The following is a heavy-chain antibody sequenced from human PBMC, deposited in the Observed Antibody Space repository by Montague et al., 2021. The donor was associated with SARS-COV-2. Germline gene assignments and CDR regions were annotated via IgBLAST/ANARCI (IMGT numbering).Heavy chain of an antibody. D-gene: IGHD2-15*01. CDR3: VVVPLGPRGRGFDY. V-gene: IGHV4-34*01. J-gene: IGHJ4*02. CDR2: INHSGST. Sequence: SETLSLTCAVYGGSFSGYYWNWIRQPPGKGLEWIGEINHSGSTNYNPSLKSRVTISVDTSKNQFSLKLSSVTAADTAVYYCVVVPLGPRGRGFDYWGQGTLVTVSP. CDR1: GGSFSGYY.